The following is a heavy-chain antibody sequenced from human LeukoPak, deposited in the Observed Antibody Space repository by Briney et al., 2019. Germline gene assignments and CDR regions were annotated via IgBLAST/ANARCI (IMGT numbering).Heavy chain of an antibody. CDR1: GFTISSYS. Sequence: GGSLRVSCVASGFTISSYSMSWVRQAPGKGLEWVSYISSSSSTIYYADSVKGRFAISRDNAKNSLYLQMNSLRAEDTAVYYCARIMTTVTTVEYWGQGTLVTVSS. J-gene: IGHJ4*02. V-gene: IGHV3-48*01. CDR2: ISSSSSTI. CDR3: ARIMTTVTTVEY. D-gene: IGHD4-17*01.